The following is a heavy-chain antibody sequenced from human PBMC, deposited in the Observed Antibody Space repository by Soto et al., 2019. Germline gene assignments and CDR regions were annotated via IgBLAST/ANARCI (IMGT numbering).Heavy chain of an antibody. CDR3: ARGGWLRFSGDFDY. CDR1: GYTFTSYY. D-gene: IGHD5-12*01. CDR2: IIPSFGSA. V-gene: IGHV1-46*01. Sequence: GASVKVSCKASGYTFTSYYMRWLRQAPGQGLEWMGRIIPSFGSANYAQKFQGRVTITTDESTSTAYMELSSLRSEDTAVYYCARGGWLRFSGDFDYWGQGTLVTVSS. J-gene: IGHJ4*02.